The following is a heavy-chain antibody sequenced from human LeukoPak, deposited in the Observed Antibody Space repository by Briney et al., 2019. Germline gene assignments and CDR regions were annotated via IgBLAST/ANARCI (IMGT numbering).Heavy chain of an antibody. D-gene: IGHD5-18*01. Sequence: PSETLSLTCAVSGGSISSGGYSWSWIRQPPGKGLEWIGYIYHSGSTYYNPSLKSRVTISVDRSKNQFSLKMSSVTAADTAVYYCARVGAMATFDYWGQGTLVTVSS. J-gene: IGHJ4*02. V-gene: IGHV4-30-2*01. CDR3: ARVGAMATFDY. CDR2: IYHSGST. CDR1: GGSISSGGYS.